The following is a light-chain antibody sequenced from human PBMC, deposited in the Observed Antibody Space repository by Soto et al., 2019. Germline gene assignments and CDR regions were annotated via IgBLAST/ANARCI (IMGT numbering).Light chain of an antibody. Sequence: QSVLTQPPSVSGAPGQRVTISCTGSSSNIGAGYDVHWYQQLPGTAPKLLIYSSNNRPSGVPDRFSGSKSGTSASLAITGLQAEDEADYYCQSYDSSLSKRVFGGGTQLTVL. CDR2: SSN. CDR1: SSNIGAGYD. J-gene: IGLJ3*02. V-gene: IGLV1-40*01. CDR3: QSYDSSLSKRV.